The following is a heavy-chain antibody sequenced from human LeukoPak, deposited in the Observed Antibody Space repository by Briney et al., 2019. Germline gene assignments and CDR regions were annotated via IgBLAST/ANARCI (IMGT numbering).Heavy chain of an antibody. D-gene: IGHD3-10*01. CDR3: ARGHGLLWFGESQFDY. J-gene: IGHJ4*02. V-gene: IGHV1-8*01. CDR1: GYTFTSYD. Sequence: ASVKVSCKASGYTFTSYDINWLRQATGQGLEWMGWMNPNRGNTGYAQKFQGRVTMTRNTSISTAYMELSSLRSEDTAVYYCARGHGLLWFGESQFDYWGQGTLVTVSS. CDR2: MNPNRGNT.